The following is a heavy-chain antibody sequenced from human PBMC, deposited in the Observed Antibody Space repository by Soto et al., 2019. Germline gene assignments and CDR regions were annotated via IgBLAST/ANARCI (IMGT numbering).Heavy chain of an antibody. CDR1: GGSVSSGSHY. Sequence: QVQLQESGPGLVKPSETLSLTCTVSGGSVSSGSHYWNWIRQPPGKGLEWIGYIYDFGSTNYNPSLKSRVTISVDTSKNQFSLKLSSVTAADTAVYYCAREEGGHSDYWGQGTLVTVSS. J-gene: IGHJ4*02. CDR3: AREEGGHSDY. D-gene: IGHD2-15*01. CDR2: IYDFGST. V-gene: IGHV4-61*01.